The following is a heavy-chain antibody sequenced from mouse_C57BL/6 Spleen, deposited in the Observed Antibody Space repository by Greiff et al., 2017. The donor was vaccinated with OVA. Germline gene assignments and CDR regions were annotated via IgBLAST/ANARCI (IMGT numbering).Heavy chain of an antibody. D-gene: IGHD4-1*01. CDR1: GFTFTDYY. V-gene: IGHV7-3*01. Sequence: EVKLMESGGGLVQPGGSLSLSCAASGFTFTDYYMSWVRQPPGKALEWLGFIRNKANGYTTEYSASVKGRFTISRDNSQSILYLQMNALRAEDSATYYCASQNWDEGFAYWGQGTLVTVSA. CDR2: IRNKANGYTT. CDR3: ASQNWDEGFAY. J-gene: IGHJ3*01.